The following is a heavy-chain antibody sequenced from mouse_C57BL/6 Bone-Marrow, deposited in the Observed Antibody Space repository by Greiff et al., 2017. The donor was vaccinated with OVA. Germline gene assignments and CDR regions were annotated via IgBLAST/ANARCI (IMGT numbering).Heavy chain of an antibody. CDR1: GYTFTSYW. J-gene: IGHJ4*01. CDR3: TRRKYVAMDY. V-gene: IGHV1-5*01. Sequence: EVKLMESGTVLARPGASVKMSCKTSGYTFTSYWMHWVKQRPGQGLEWIGAIYRGNRDTSYNQKFKGKATLTAGTSASTAYMELSRLKKDDASVYYCTRRKYVAMDYWGQGTSVTVSS. D-gene: IGHD2-14*01. CDR2: IYRGNRDT.